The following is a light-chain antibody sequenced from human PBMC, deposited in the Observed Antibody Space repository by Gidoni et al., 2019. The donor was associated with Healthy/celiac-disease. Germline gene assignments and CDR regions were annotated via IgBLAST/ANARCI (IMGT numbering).Light chain of an antibody. Sequence: DIQMTQSPSSLSASVGDRVTITCQASQDISNYLNWYQQKPGKAPKLLIYDASNLETGVPSRFSGSGSGTDFTFTISSLQPEDIATSPSIVFGGGTKVEIK. CDR2: DAS. V-gene: IGKV1-33*01. CDR3: IV. J-gene: IGKJ4*01. CDR1: QDISNY.